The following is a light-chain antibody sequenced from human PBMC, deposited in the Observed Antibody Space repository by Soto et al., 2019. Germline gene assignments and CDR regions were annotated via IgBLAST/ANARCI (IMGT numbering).Light chain of an antibody. V-gene: IGKV3-15*01. CDR3: QHYQNLWA. Sequence: EIAMTQSPANLSVSPGESATLSCRASQSVYSNVAWYQQRPGQDPRLLIYRASTRATGIQARFSGSGSGTEFTLPISSLQSEEFAVYYCQHYQNLWAFGKGAKVDVK. CDR2: RAS. J-gene: IGKJ1*01. CDR1: QSVYSN.